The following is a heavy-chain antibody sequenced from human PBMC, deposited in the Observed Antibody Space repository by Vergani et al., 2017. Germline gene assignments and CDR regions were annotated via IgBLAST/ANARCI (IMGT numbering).Heavy chain of an antibody. CDR2: IYPGDSDT. Sequence: EVQLVQSGAEVNKPGESLTISCKGSGYSFTSYWIGWVRQMPGKGLEWMGIIYPGDSDTSYSPSFQGQVTISADKSISTAYLQWSSLKASDTAMYYCAREVRVWSPSTDAFDIWGQGTMVTVSS. V-gene: IGHV5-51*01. J-gene: IGHJ3*02. CDR3: AREVRVWSPSTDAFDI. D-gene: IGHD3-10*01. CDR1: GYSFTSYW.